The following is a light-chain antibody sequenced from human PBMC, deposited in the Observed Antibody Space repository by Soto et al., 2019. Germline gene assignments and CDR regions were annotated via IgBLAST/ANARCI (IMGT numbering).Light chain of an antibody. V-gene: IGKV1-9*01. Sequence: IQLTQSPSSLPASVGDRVTITCRASQGITTYLAWYQQKPGKAPKLLIYAASALQSGVPSRFSGSGSGTDFTLTNISLQPEDFATHYCLQINSYPYTFGQGTKLEIK. J-gene: IGKJ2*01. CDR2: AAS. CDR1: QGITTY. CDR3: LQINSYPYT.